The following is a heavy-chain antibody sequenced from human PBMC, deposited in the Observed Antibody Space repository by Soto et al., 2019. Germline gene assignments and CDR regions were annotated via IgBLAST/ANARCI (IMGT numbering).Heavy chain of an antibody. CDR2: IYYSGST. CDR3: ARQGPQWLVRGYFDY. V-gene: IGHV4-39*01. J-gene: IGHJ4*02. D-gene: IGHD6-19*01. CDR1: GGSISSSSYY. Sequence: QLQLQESGPGLVKPSETLSLTCTVSGGSISSSSYYWGWIRQPPGKGLEWIGSIYYSGSTYYNPSLKSRVTISVDTSKNQFSLKLSSVTAADTAVYYCARQGPQWLVRGYFDYWGQGTLVTVSS.